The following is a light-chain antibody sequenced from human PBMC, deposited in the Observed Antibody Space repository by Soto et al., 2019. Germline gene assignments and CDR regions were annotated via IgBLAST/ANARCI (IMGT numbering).Light chain of an antibody. V-gene: IGKV3-11*01. CDR3: QQRSNWSCT. CDR1: QSVSSY. CDR2: DAS. Sequence: EIVLTQSPATLSLSPGERATLSCRASQSVSSYLAWYQQKPGQAPRILIYDASNRATGIPARLSGSGSGKAFTLTISSLEQEDVAVNYCQQRSNWSCTFGPGTKVDIK. J-gene: IGKJ3*01.